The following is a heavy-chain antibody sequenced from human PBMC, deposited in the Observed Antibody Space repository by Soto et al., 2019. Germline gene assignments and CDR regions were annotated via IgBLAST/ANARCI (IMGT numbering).Heavy chain of an antibody. J-gene: IGHJ5*02. CDR3: VRDGTKTLRDWFDP. CDR1: GASISGFY. V-gene: IGHV4-4*07. D-gene: IGHD1-1*01. Sequence: SETLSLNCTVSGASISGFYWSWIRKSAGKGLEWIGRIYATGTTDYNPSLKSRVMMSVDTSKKQFSLKLRSVTAADTAVYYCVRDGTKTLRDWFDPWGQG. CDR2: IYATGTT.